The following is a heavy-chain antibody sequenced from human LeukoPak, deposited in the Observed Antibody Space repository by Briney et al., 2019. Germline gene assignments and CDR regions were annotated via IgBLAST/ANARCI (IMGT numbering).Heavy chain of an antibody. CDR2: IIPIFGTA. CDR1: GGTFSSYA. CDR3: AREGYGGNSQSVGPSAFDI. Sequence: ASVKVSCKASGGTFSSYAISWVRQAPGQGLEWMGGIIPIFGTASYAQKFQGRVTMTRDTSTSTVYMELSSLRSEDTAVYYCAREGYGGNSQSVGPSAFDIWGQGTMVTVSS. J-gene: IGHJ3*02. V-gene: IGHV1-69*05. D-gene: IGHD4-23*01.